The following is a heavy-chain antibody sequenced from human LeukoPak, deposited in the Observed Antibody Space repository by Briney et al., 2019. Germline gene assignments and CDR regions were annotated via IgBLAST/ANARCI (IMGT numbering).Heavy chain of an antibody. CDR1: GFTFSSYS. CDR2: ISSSSSYI. Sequence: PGGSLRLSCAASGFTFSSYSMNWVRQAPGKGLEWVSSISSSSSYIYYADSVKGRFTISRDNAKNSLYRQMNSLRAEDTAVYYCARVLGSYYYYGMDVWGQGTTVTVSS. V-gene: IGHV3-21*01. D-gene: IGHD3-10*02. CDR3: ARVLGSYYYYGMDV. J-gene: IGHJ6*02.